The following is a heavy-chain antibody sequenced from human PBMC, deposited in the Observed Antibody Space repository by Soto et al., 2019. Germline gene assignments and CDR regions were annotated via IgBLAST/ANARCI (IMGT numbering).Heavy chain of an antibody. Sequence: GGSLRLSCAASGFTFSSYAMSWVRQAPGKGLEWVSAISGSGGSTYYADSVKGRFTISRDNSKNTLYLQMNSLRAEDTAVYYCAKVGCSGGSCYPNYYYYGMDVWGQGTTVTVSS. CDR3: AKVGCSGGSCYPNYYYYGMDV. V-gene: IGHV3-23*01. CDR1: GFTFSSYA. CDR2: ISGSGGST. D-gene: IGHD2-15*01. J-gene: IGHJ6*02.